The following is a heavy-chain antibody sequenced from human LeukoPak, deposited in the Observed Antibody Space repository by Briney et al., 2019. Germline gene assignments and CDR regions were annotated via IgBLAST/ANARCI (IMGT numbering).Heavy chain of an antibody. Sequence: GGSLSLSGAASGFTFSSYAMHWVRQAPGKGLEGVADISNDGSNKYYADSVKGRFTISRDNSKNALYLQMNSLRAEDTAVYYCASANYYGSGSYYNAPFDYWGQGTLVTVSS. D-gene: IGHD3-10*01. J-gene: IGHJ4*02. CDR2: ISNDGSNK. CDR3: ASANYYGSGSYYNAPFDY. V-gene: IGHV3-30*16. CDR1: GFTFSSYA.